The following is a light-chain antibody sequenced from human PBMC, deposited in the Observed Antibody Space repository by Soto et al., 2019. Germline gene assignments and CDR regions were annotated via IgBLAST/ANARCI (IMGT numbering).Light chain of an antibody. Sequence: QSVLTQPASVPGSPGQSITISCSGSSSYVGGYNADSGYQQHPGKAPNLVMYDVSDRPSGISPRVSAAKSGNTASLTISGLQAEDEADYYCSSYATGGSYVFGTGTKLTVL. V-gene: IGLV2-14*03. CDR2: DVS. J-gene: IGLJ1*01. CDR3: SSYATGGSYV. CDR1: SSYVGGYNA.